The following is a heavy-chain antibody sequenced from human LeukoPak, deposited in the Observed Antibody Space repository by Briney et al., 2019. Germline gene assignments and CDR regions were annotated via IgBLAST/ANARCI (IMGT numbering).Heavy chain of an antibody. CDR2: INHSGST. Sequence: PGGSLRLSCAASGFTFSSYSMNWVRQPPGKGLEWIGKINHSGSTNYNPSLKSRVTISVDTSKNQFSLKLSSVTAADTAVYYCARGGTFWSGYLHYWYFDLWGRGTLVTVSS. CDR3: ARGGTFWSGYLHYWYFDL. D-gene: IGHD3-3*01. V-gene: IGHV4-34*01. J-gene: IGHJ2*01. CDR1: GFTFSSYS.